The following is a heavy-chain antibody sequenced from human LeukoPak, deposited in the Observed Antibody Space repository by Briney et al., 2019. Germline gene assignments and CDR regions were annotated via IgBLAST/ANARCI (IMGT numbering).Heavy chain of an antibody. V-gene: IGHV3-23*01. CDR1: GFTFSSYA. CDR3: AKEPHASILWWPHGEVDY. D-gene: IGHD2-21*01. CDR2: ISGSGGST. J-gene: IGHJ4*02. Sequence: GGSLRLSCAASGFTFSSYAMSRVRQAPGKGLEWVSAISGSGGSTYYADSVKGRFTISRDNSKNTLYLQMNSLRAEDTAVYYCAKEPHASILWWPHGEVDYWGQGTLVTVSS.